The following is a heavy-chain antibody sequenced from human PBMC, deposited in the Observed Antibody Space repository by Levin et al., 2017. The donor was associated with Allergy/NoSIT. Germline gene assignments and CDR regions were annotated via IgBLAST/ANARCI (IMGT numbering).Heavy chain of an antibody. Sequence: PSETLSLTCTVSGGSISSYYWSWIRQPPGKGLEWIGYIYYSGSTNYNPSLKSRVTISVDTSKNQFSLKLSSVTAADTAVYYCARGGLRREVFDYWGQGTLVTVSS. V-gene: IGHV4-59*01. D-gene: IGHD4-17*01. J-gene: IGHJ4*02. CDR3: ARGGLRREVFDY. CDR1: GGSISSYY. CDR2: IYYSGST.